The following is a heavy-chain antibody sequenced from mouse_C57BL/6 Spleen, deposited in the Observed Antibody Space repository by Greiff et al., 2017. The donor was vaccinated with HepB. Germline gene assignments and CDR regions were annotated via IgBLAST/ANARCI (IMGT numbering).Heavy chain of an antibody. CDR1: GYSITSGYY. CDR3: AREMITPYAMGY. D-gene: IGHD2-4*01. Sequence: VQLQQSGPGLVKPSQSLSLTCSVTGYSITSGYYWNWIRQFPGNKLEWMGYISYDGSNNYNPSLKNRISITRDTSKNQFFLKLNSVTTEDTATYYCAREMITPYAMGYWGQGTSVTVSS. V-gene: IGHV3-6*01. CDR2: ISYDGSN. J-gene: IGHJ4*01.